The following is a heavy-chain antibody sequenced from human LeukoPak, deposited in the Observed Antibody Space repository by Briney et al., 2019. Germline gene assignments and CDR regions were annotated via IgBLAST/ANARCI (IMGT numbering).Heavy chain of an antibody. Sequence: SETLSLTCTVSGDSISSSTYYWGWIRQPPGKGLEWIGSIHNAGSTYYNPSLKSRVSISVDTSKAHFSLKLRSATAADTAMYYCARHGGISGVGPTEDYWGQGTLVTVSS. V-gene: IGHV4-39*01. CDR1: GDSISSSTYY. J-gene: IGHJ4*02. D-gene: IGHD1-26*01. CDR3: ARHGGISGVGPTEDY. CDR2: IHNAGST.